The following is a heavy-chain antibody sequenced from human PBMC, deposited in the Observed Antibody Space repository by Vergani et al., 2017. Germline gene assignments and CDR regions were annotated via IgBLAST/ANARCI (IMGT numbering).Heavy chain of an antibody. CDR3: ARSTGVIGTGDGDAFDI. D-gene: IGHD2/OR15-2a*01. CDR1: GGSISRGNHY. V-gene: IGHV4-30-4*01. Sequence: QVQLQESGPGQVKLSQTLSLTCTVSGGSISRGNHYWSWIRQPPGKGLEWIGYKYHSGRTYSNPSLRSRVTISVDTSKNQFFVKLNSVTAADTAVYYGARSTGVIGTGDGDAFDIWGQGTEVTVSS. J-gene: IGHJ3*02. CDR2: KYHSGRT.